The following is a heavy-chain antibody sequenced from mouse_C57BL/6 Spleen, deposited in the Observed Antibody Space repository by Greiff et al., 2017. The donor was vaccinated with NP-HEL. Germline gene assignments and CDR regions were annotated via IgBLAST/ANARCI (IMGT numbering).Heavy chain of an antibody. CDR2: IYPGSGST. V-gene: IGHV1-55*01. J-gene: IGHJ1*03. Sequence: QVQLQQPGAELAKPGASVKMSCKASGYTFTSYWITWVKQRPGQGLEWIGDIYPGSGSTNYNEKFKSKATLTVDTSSSTAYMQLSSLTSEDSAVYYCARAPFYYGSNFDVWGTGTTVTVSS. CDR1: GYTFTSYW. CDR3: ARAPFYYGSNFDV. D-gene: IGHD1-1*01.